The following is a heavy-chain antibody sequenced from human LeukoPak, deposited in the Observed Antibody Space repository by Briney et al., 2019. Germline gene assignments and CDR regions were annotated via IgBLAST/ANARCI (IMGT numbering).Heavy chain of an antibody. J-gene: IGHJ6*02. D-gene: IGHD3-10*01. CDR3: ARERRLWFGELPLQYYYYYGMDV. CDR2: IYYSGST. V-gene: IGHV4-31*03. CDR1: GGSISSGGYY. Sequence: KASETLSLTCTVSGGSISSGGYYWSWIRQHPGKGLEWIGYIYYSGSTYYNPSLKSRVTISVDTSKNQFSLKLSSVTAADTAVYYCARERRLWFGELPLQYYYYYGMDVWGQGTTVTVSS.